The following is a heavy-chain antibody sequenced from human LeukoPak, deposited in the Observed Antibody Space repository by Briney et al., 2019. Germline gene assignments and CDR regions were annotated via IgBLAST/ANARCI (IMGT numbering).Heavy chain of an antibody. Sequence: VSVKVPHKASGYTFTGYYMHWVRQAPGQGLEWMGWINPNSGGTNYAQKFQGRVTMTRDTSISTAYMELSRLRSDDTAVYYCAREGLEGNGSNYFGYWGQGTLVTVSS. V-gene: IGHV1-2*02. J-gene: IGHJ4*01. CDR2: INPNSGGT. CDR1: GYTFTGYY. D-gene: IGHD1-1*01. CDR3: AREGLEGNGSNYFGY.